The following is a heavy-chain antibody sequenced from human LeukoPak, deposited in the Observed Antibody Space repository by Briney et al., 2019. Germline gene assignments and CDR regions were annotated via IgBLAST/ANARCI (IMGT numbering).Heavy chain of an antibody. CDR3: ARHQTGDFWSGYYFDY. V-gene: IGHV4-39*01. J-gene: IGHJ4*02. CDR2: IYYSGST. D-gene: IGHD3-3*01. CDR1: GGSISSSSYY. Sequence: SETLSLTCTVSGGSISSSSYYWGWIRQPPGKGLEWIGSIYYSGSTYYNPSLKSRVTISVDTSKNRFSLKLSSVTAADTAVYYCARHQTGDFWSGYYFDYWGQGTLVTVSS.